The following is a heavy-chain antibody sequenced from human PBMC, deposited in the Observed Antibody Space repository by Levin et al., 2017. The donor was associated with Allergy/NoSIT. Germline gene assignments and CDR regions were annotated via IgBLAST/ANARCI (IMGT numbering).Heavy chain of an antibody. D-gene: IGHD2-2*01. CDR3: ARQYGRYCISTSCYGNYFDY. V-gene: IGHV3-21*01. CDR2: ISSSSSYI. CDR1: GFTFSSYS. Sequence: GGSLRLSCAASGFTFSSYSMNWVRQAPGKGLEWVSSISSSSSYIYYADSVKGRFTISRDNAKNSLYLQMNSLRAEDTAVYYCARQYGRYCISTSCYGNYFDYWGQGTLVTVSS. J-gene: IGHJ4*02.